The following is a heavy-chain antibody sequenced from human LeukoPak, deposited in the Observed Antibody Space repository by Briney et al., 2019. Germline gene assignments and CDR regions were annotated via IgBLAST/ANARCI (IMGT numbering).Heavy chain of an antibody. V-gene: IGHV3-53*01. CDR1: GFTASNNY. J-gene: IGHJ4*02. D-gene: IGHD6-13*01. CDR2: IYSVGTT. Sequence: GGSLRLSCKASGFTASNNYMNWVRQAPGKGLEWVALIYSVGTTNYADSVKGRFTISRDNSKNTLYLQMTNVRAEDTAVYYCARDPHGIAASVSGGWGQGTLVTVSS. CDR3: ARDPHGIAASVSGG.